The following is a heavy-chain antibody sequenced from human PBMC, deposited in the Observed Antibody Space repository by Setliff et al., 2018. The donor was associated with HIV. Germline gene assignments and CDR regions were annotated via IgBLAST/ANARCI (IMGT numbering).Heavy chain of an antibody. V-gene: IGHV4-39*07. CDR2: IAYTGSG. CDR3: AREVRWELPQGFDH. CDR1: GGSISSRNFY. J-gene: IGHJ4*02. D-gene: IGHD1-26*01. Sequence: SETLSLTCTVSGGSISSRNFYWGWIRQPPGKGLEWIGSIAYTGSGYYNSSLKRRVTISVDTSRNECSLKLTSVTAADTAVYYCAREVRWELPQGFDHWGQGSQVTVSS.